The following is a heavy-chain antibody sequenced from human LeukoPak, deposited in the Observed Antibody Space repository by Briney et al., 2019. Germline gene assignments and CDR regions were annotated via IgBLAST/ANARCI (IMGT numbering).Heavy chain of an antibody. CDR1: GYTFTAYY. CDR2: LYPYIGDT. D-gene: IGHD5-18*01. V-gene: IGHV1-2*02. CDR3: ARDGDAVMVDFDY. Sequence: GASVKVSCKASGYTFTAYYMHWVRQAPGQGLEWMGWLYPYIGDTKFAQKFQGRVTMTRDTSISTAYMELSRLTSDDTAVYYCARDGDAVMVDFDYWGQGTLVPVSS. J-gene: IGHJ4*02.